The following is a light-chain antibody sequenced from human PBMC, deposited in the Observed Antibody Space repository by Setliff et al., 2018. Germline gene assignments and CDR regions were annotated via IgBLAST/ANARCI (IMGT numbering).Light chain of an antibody. CDR1: QGISSY. J-gene: IGKJ4*01. V-gene: IGKV1-9*01. CDR2: AAS. CDR3: QQLSSYT. Sequence: DIQLAQSPSFLSASVGDRVTITCRASQGISSYLAWYQKKPGKAPNLLIYAASTLQSGVPSRFSGSGSGTEFTLTINSLQPEDFATYYCQQLSSYTFGGGTKVDIK.